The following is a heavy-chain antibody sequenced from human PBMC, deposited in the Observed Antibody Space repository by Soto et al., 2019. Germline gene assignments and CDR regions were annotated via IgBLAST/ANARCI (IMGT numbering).Heavy chain of an antibody. CDR1: GGPISSGGYY. J-gene: IGHJ4*02. CDR3: ARGGEGEPDFDY. D-gene: IGHD1-26*01. Sequence: QVQLQESGPGLVKPSQTLSLTCTVSGGPISSGGYYWSWIRQHPGKGLEWIGYIYYSGSTYYNPSLKSRVTISVDTSKNQFSLKLSSVTAADTAVYYCARGGEGEPDFDYWGQGTLVTVSS. CDR2: IYYSGST. V-gene: IGHV4-31*03.